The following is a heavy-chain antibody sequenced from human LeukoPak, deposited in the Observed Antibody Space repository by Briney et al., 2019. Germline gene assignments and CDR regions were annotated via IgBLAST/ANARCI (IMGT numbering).Heavy chain of an antibody. V-gene: IGHV3-9*01. CDR1: GFTFDDHA. CDR3: AKAGGSYSGLNYFDY. D-gene: IGHD1-26*01. CDR2: ISWNSGSI. J-gene: IGHJ4*02. Sequence: GGSLRLSCAASGFTFDDHAMHWVRQAPGKGLEWVSGISWNSGSIDYADSVKGRFTISRDNAKNSLYLQLNSLRAEDSALYYCAKAGGSYSGLNYFDYWGQGTLVTVSS.